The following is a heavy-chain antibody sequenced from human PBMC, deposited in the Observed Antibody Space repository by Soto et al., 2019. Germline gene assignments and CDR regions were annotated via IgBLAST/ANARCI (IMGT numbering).Heavy chain of an antibody. CDR2: IYYSGST. CDR3: ARAPRHIVVVTAIHFDY. CDR1: GGSISSGDYY. D-gene: IGHD2-21*02. Sequence: QVQLQESGPGLVKPSQTLSLTCTVSGGSISSGDYYWSWIRQPPGKGLEWIGYIYYSGSTYYNPSLKTRVTISVDTSKNQFSLKLSSVTAADTAVYYCARAPRHIVVVTAIHFDYWGQGTLVTVSS. J-gene: IGHJ4*02. V-gene: IGHV4-30-4*01.